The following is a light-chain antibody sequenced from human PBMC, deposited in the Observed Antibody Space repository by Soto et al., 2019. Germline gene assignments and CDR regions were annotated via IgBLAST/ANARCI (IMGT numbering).Light chain of an antibody. CDR3: QLYGTSRA. CDR1: QSVSSSH. V-gene: IGKV3-20*01. J-gene: IGKJ1*01. Sequence: EIVLTQSPGTLSLSPGERATLSCRASQSVSSSHLGWYQQKPGQAPRLLIYEASTRATGISDRFNGSGSGTDFTLTISRLEQEDFAMYYCQLYGTSRAFGQGTKV. CDR2: EAS.